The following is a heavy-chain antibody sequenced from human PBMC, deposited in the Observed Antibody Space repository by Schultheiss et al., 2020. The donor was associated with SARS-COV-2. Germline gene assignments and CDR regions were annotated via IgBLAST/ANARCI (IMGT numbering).Heavy chain of an antibody. D-gene: IGHD5-18*01. CDR1: GFTFSSYS. V-gene: IGHV4-39*07. Sequence: GSLRLSCAASGFTFSSYSMNWVRQAPGKGLEWIGSIYYSGSTYYNPSLKSRVTISVDTSKNQFSLKLSSVTAADTAVYYCASLAMVPSGFDYWGQGTLVTVSS. CDR3: ASLAMVPSGFDY. CDR2: IYYSGST. J-gene: IGHJ4*02.